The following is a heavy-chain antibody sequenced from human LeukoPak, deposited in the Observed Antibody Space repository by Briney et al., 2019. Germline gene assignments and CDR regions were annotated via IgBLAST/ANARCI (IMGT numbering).Heavy chain of an antibody. CDR2: INTDGSST. D-gene: IGHD4-11*01. Sequence: PGGSLRLSCVASGFTFSSYWMHWVRQAPGKGLVWVSRINTDGSSTSYADSVKGRFTISRDNAKNTLYLQMNSLRAEDTAVYYCASSHDYSNYLTGYWGQGTLVTVSS. J-gene: IGHJ4*02. V-gene: IGHV3-74*01. CDR3: ASSHDYSNYLTGY. CDR1: GFTFSSYW.